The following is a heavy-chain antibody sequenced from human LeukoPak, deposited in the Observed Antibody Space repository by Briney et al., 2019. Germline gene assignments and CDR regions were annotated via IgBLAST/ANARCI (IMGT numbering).Heavy chain of an antibody. D-gene: IGHD2-15*01. CDR1: GGSFSGYY. CDR2: INHSGST. CDR3: ARGRRVVVVVAAIPSMDV. Sequence: SETLSLTCAVYGGSFSGYYWSWIRQPPGKGLESIGEINHSGSTNYNPSLKSRVTISVDTSKNQFSLKLSSVTAADTAVYYCARGRRVVVVVAAIPSMDVWGKGTTVTVSS. V-gene: IGHV4-34*01. J-gene: IGHJ6*03.